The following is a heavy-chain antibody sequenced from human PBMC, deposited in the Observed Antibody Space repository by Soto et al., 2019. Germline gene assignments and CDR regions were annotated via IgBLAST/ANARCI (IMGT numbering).Heavy chain of an antibody. CDR1: GFTFSSYG. D-gene: IGHD3-10*01. CDR3: ARPGSFYGPLGMDV. V-gene: IGHV3-30*03. Sequence: GGSLRLSCAASGFTFSSYGMHWVRQAPGKGLEWVAVISYDGSNKYYADSVKGRFTISRDNSKNTLYLQMNSLRAEDTAVYYCARPGSFYGPLGMDVWGQGTTVTVSS. CDR2: ISYDGSNK. J-gene: IGHJ6*02.